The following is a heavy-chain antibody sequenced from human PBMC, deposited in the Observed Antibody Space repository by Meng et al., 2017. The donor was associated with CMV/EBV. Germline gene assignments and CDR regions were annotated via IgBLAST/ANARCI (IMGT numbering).Heavy chain of an antibody. D-gene: IGHD2-21*02. CDR3: ARRDNTTWYSLDY. V-gene: IGHV3-23*01. CDR2: ITSGGSGT. J-gene: IGHJ4*02. CDR1: GFNFSSYA. Sequence: CATPGFNFSSYAMSWVRRAPGKGLEWVSSITSGGSGTYYADSVKGRFTISRDNSENTLYLQMSSLRADDTAVYFCARRDNTTWYSLDYWGQGTLVTVSS.